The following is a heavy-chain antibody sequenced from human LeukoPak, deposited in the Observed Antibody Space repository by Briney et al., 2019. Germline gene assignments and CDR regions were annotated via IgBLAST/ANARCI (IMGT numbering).Heavy chain of an antibody. V-gene: IGHV3-23*01. CDR1: GFTFSSCA. CDR3: ARDKLPGYSSSWDAHIFDY. Sequence: GGSLRLSCAASGFTFSSCAMSWVRQAPGKGLEWVSAISGSGGSTYYADSVKGRFTISRDNAKNTLYLQMNSLRVEDTAVYYCARDKLPGYSSSWDAHIFDYWGQGTLVTVSS. J-gene: IGHJ4*02. D-gene: IGHD6-13*01. CDR2: ISGSGGST.